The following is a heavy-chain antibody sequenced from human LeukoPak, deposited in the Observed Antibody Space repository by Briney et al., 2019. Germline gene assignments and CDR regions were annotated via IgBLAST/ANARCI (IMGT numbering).Heavy chain of an antibody. CDR2: KSTADGGAT. CDR1: GFTFSDPW. J-gene: IGHJ5*02. D-gene: IGHD5-12*01. Sequence: PGGSLRLSCAASGFTFSDPWMGWVRQAPGKGLEWVGRKSTADGGATDYAAAVQGRFTISRDDSKDNLYLQMNSLKTEDTAVYYCTTYGGYEGLSDHWGQGTLVTVSS. CDR3: TTYGGYEGLSDH. V-gene: IGHV3-15*01.